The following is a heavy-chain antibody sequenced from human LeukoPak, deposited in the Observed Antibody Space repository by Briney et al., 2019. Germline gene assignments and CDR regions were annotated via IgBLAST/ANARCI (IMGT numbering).Heavy chain of an antibody. D-gene: IGHD6-13*01. Sequence: GGSLRLSCAASGFTFSSYSMNWVRQAPGKGLEWVSSISSSSSYIYYADSVKGRFTISRDNAKNSLYLQMNSLGAEDTAVYYCARDQNIAAAGTDYWGQGTLVTVSS. CDR1: GFTFSSYS. CDR3: ARDQNIAAAGTDY. J-gene: IGHJ4*02. V-gene: IGHV3-21*01. CDR2: ISSSSSYI.